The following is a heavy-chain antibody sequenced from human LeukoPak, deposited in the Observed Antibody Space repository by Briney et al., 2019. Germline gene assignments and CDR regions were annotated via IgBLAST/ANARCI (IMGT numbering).Heavy chain of an antibody. CDR3: ALVVPAATGPADY. Sequence: SSETLSLTCAVYGGSFSGYYWSWIRQPPGKGLEWIGEINHSGSTNYNPSLKSRVTISVDTSKNQFSLKLSSVTAADTAVYYCALVVPAATGPADYWGQGTLVTVSS. CDR2: INHSGST. V-gene: IGHV4-34*01. J-gene: IGHJ4*02. D-gene: IGHD2-2*01. CDR1: GGSFSGYY.